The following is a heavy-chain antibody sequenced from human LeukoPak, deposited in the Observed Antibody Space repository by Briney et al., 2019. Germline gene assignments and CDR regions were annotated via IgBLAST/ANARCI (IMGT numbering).Heavy chain of an antibody. CDR3: ARLSRSWYFDY. CDR2: FHHSGST. V-gene: IGHV4-38-2*02. Sequence: SETLSLTCTVSGYSISSGYYWGCIRQPPGKRLEWIGTFHHSGSTYYNPSPMSRVTISVDMSNNQFSPKQSSVTAADTAVYYCARLSRSWYFDYWGQGNLVTVSS. CDR1: GYSISSGYY. D-gene: IGHD6-13*01. J-gene: IGHJ4*02.